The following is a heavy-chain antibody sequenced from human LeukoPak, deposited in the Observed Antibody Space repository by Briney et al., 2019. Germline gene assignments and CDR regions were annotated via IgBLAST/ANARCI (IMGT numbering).Heavy chain of an antibody. CDR2: ISVSDDTT. J-gene: IGHJ4*02. D-gene: IGHD2-15*01. Sequence: GGSLRLSCAASGFTFNTYAMIWVRQAPGKGLEWVSTISVSDDTTYYADSVKGRFTISRDNSKNTLYLQMNSLRAEDTAVYYCVLGLFDYWGQGTLVTVSS. CDR3: VLGLFDY. CDR1: GFTFNTYA. V-gene: IGHV3-23*01.